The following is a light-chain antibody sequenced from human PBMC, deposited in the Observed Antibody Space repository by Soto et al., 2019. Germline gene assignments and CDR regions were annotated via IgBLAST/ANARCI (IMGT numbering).Light chain of an antibody. CDR3: QQYDNLPIT. CDR1: QSITND. J-gene: IGKJ5*01. Sequence: DIQMTQSPSSLSASVGDRVTITCRASQSITNDLNWYQQRPGKAPKVLIYDASTLETGVPSRFSGSGYGTHFTLTISSLHPEDFAVYYCQQYDNLPITFGQGTRLE. CDR2: DAS. V-gene: IGKV1-33*01.